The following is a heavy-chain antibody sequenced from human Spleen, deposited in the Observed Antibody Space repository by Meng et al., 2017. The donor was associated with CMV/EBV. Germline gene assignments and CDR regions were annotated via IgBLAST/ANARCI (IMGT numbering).Heavy chain of an antibody. CDR3: TTEVCTATNCYTKGAFDI. CDR1: GFSFHDYA. CDR2: IGWNSGFI. D-gene: IGHD2-2*01. Sequence: SLKISCAASGFSFHDYAMHWVRQGPGKGLEWVSGIGWNSGFIGYADSVKGRFTISRDDSKNTLYLQMNSLKTEDTAVYYCTTEVCTATNCYTKGAFDIWGQGTMVTVSS. V-gene: IGHV3-9*01. J-gene: IGHJ3*02.